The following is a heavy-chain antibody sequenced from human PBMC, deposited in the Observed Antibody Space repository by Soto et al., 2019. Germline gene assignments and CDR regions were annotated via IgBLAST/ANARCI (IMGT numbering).Heavy chain of an antibody. CDR1: GFTFNYYA. CDR2: IWYDGSEK. D-gene: IGHD6-19*01. J-gene: IGHJ6*02. CDR3: ARPYATGWYRGRYYYYGMDV. V-gene: IGHV3-33*01. Sequence: QVQLVESGGGVVQSGKSLRLSCVASGFTFNYYAMHWVRQTPGKGLEWVAIIWYDGSEKYYAESVRGRFTISRDNSKNSVYLQMNGLRTEDTAVYYCARPYATGWYRGRYYYYGMDVWGQGTTATVSS.